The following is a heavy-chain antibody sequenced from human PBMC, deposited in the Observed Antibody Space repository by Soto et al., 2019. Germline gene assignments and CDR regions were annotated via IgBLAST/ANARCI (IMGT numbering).Heavy chain of an antibody. CDR2: MSYDGSNK. D-gene: IGHD3-22*01. CDR3: ARVGGRYYHDSSGYYY. CDR1: GFTFSSYG. V-gene: IGHV3-30-3*01. J-gene: IGHJ4*02. Sequence: PGGSLRLSCAASGFTFSSYGMHWVRQAPGKGLEWVAVMSYDGSNKYYSDSVKGRFTISRDNSKNTLHLQMNSLRAEDTAVYYCARVGGRYYHDSSGYYYWGQGTLVTVSS.